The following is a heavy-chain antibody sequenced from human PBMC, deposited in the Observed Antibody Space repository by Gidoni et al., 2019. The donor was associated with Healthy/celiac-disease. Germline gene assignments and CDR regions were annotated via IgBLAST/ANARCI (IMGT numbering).Heavy chain of an antibody. V-gene: IGHV4-59*01. J-gene: IGHJ2*01. CDR2: IYYSGST. CDR3: ARFRSDYDILTGYHTTWYFDL. Sequence: QVQLQESGPGLVKPSETLSLTRPVPGGSIRSYYLRWIRQPPGKGLEWIGYIYYSGSTNYNPSLKSRVTISVDTSKNQFSLKLSSVTAADTALYYCARFRSDYDILTGYHTTWYFDLWGRGTLVTVSS. CDR1: GGSIRSYY. D-gene: IGHD3-9*01.